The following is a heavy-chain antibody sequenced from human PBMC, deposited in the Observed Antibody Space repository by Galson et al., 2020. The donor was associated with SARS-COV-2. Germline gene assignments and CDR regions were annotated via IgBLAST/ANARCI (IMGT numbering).Heavy chain of an antibody. CDR2: VYFTGSA. V-gene: IGHV4-30-4*01. CDR3: ARGWAPATVYYMDI. J-gene: IGHJ6*03. D-gene: IGHD2-15*01. Sequence: SQTLSLTCNVSGESMDTGDYYWTWVRQSPAKGLEWIGLVYFTGSAEYNPSLKSRVSISIDTFKSLFSLKVTSVTAADTAVYYCARGWAPATVYYMDIWSRGTTVTVSS. CDR1: GESMDTGDYY.